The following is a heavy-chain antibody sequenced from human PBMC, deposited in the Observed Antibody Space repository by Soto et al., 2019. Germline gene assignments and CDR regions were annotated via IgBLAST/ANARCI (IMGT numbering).Heavy chain of an antibody. Sequence: ASVKVSCKASGYTFTSYGISWVRQAPGQGLEWMGWISAYNGNTNYAQKLQGRVTMTTDTSTSTAYMELRSLRSDDTAVYYCARGYDYVWGSYRYTGMDYWGQGTLVTVSS. D-gene: IGHD3-16*02. J-gene: IGHJ4*02. CDR2: ISAYNGNT. CDR1: GYTFTSYG. V-gene: IGHV1-18*01. CDR3: ARGYDYVWGSYRYTGMDY.